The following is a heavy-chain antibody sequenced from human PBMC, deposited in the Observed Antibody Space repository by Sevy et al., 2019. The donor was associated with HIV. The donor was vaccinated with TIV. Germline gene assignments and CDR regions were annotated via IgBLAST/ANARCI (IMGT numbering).Heavy chain of an antibody. J-gene: IGHJ6*03. V-gene: IGHV3-72*01. CDR1: GFTFSDHC. D-gene: IGHD2-15*01. CDR2: IRNRPNSYTT. CDR3: VRGPNCGVGGCQQISPYCLDV. Sequence: GGSLRLSCAASGFTFSDHCVDWVRQAPGKGLEWVGRIRNRPNSYTTEYAASVKGRFTISRDDSRNSVYLQMNSLKTQDSAVYYCVRGPNCGVGGCQQISPYCLDVWGKGATLTVSS.